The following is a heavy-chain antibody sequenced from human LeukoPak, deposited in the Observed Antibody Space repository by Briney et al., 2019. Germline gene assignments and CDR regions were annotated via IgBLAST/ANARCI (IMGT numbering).Heavy chain of an antibody. V-gene: IGHV1-18*01. CDR3: ASPGPNKGVLRYFDWHLHDAFDI. CDR2: ISAYNGNT. D-gene: IGHD3-9*01. J-gene: IGHJ3*02. CDR1: GYTFTSYG. Sequence: GASVKVSCKASGYTFTSYGISWVRQAPGQGLEWMGWISAYNGNTNYAQKLQGRVTMTTDTSTSTAYMELRSLRSDDTAVYYCASPGPNKGVLRYFDWHLHDAFDIWGQGTMVTVSS.